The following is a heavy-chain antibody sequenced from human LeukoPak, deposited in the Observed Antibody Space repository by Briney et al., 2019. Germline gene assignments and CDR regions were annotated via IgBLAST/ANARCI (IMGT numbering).Heavy chain of an antibody. CDR2: TSYDGSSE. CDR1: GFTFGDYA. CDR3: ARGGDSSSWSPSDY. V-gene: IGHV3-30-3*01. D-gene: IGHD6-13*01. J-gene: IGHJ4*02. Sequence: GGSLRLSCAASGFTFGDYAMHWVRQAPDKGLEWVAVTSYDGSSEYYADSVKGRFTISRDSSKNTLSLQMNSLRVEDTAVYYCARGGDSSSWSPSDYWGQGTLVTVSS.